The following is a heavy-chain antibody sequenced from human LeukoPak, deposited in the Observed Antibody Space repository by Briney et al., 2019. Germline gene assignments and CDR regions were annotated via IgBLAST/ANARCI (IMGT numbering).Heavy chain of an antibody. CDR2: INPSGST. D-gene: IGHD5-24*01. CDR1: GFTFSSYE. V-gene: IGHV4-34*01. CDR3: AGGKKWLHWGH. J-gene: IGHJ4*02. Sequence: GSLRLSCAASGFTFSSYEMNWIRQSPGKGLEWIGEINPSGSTNYNPSLKSRVTISMDASKNQFSLKVTSVSATDTAVYYCAGGKKWLHWGHWGQGTLVTVSS.